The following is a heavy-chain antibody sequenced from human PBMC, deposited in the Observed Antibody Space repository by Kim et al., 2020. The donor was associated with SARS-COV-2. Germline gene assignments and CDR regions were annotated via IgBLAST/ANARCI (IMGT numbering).Heavy chain of an antibody. D-gene: IGHD2-2*01. CDR3: ARDPTPGYCSSSSCYEDDY. J-gene: IGHJ4*02. V-gene: IGHV1-46*01. Sequence: ASVKVSCKASGYTFTSYYMHWVRQAPGQGLEWMGIINPSGGSTSYAQKFQGRVTMTRDTSTSTVYMELSSLRSEDTAVYYCARDPTPGYCSSSSCYEDDYWGQGTLVTVSS. CDR1: GYTFTSYY. CDR2: INPSGGST.